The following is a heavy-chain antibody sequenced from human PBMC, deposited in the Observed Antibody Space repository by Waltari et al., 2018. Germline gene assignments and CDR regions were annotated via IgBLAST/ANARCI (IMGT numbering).Heavy chain of an antibody. CDR3: ARPDPPSYNFYHANNMDV. V-gene: IGHV1-18*01. CDR1: GYTFSSFG. CDR2: ISAHNGDT. J-gene: IGHJ6*02. Sequence: QVQLEQSGAEVKKPGASVKVSCEASGYTFSSFGISWVRQAPGQGLEWMGWISAHNGDTNYAQKFQGRVTMTTDTSTSTAYMELRSLRSDDTAVHYCARPDPPSYNFYHANNMDVWGQGTTVSVSS. D-gene: IGHD1-20*01.